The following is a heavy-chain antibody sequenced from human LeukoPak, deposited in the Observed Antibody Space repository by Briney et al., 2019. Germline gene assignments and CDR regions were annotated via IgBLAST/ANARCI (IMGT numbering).Heavy chain of an antibody. Sequence: GGSLRLSCAASGFTFSSYVMSWVRQAPGKGLEWVANIKQDGTEKLYVDSVRGRFTISRDNAKNSLYLQMNSLRAEDTAVYFCAGGRGWLVDYWGQGTRVTVSS. D-gene: IGHD3-22*01. CDR2: IKQDGTEK. V-gene: IGHV3-7*01. J-gene: IGHJ4*02. CDR3: AGGRGWLVDY. CDR1: GFTFSSYV.